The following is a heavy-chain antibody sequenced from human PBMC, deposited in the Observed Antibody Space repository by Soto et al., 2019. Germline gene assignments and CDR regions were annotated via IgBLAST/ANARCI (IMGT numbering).Heavy chain of an antibody. V-gene: IGHV1-69*02. CDR3: ATVRLLYVPPLRYGMDV. D-gene: IGHD3-10*02. CDR2: IIPILGIA. CDR1: GGTFSSYT. Sequence: QVQLVQSGAEVKKPGSSVKVSCKASGGTFSSYTISWVRQAPGQGLEWMGRIIPILGIANYAQKFQGRVTITADKSTSTAYMELSSLRSEDTAVYYCATVRLLYVPPLRYGMDVWGQGTTVTVSS. J-gene: IGHJ6*02.